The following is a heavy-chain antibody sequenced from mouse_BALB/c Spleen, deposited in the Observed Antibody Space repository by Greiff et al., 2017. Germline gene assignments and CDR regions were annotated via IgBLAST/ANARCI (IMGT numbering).Heavy chain of an antibody. Sequence: EVQVVESGGGLVKPGGSLKLSCAASGFTFSSYTMSWVRQTPEKRLEWVATISSGGSYTYYPDSVKGRFTISRDNAKNTLYLQMSSLKSEDTAMYYCTRPLYGNPYAMDYWGQGTSVTVSS. J-gene: IGHJ4*01. CDR1: GFTFSSYT. D-gene: IGHD2-1*01. V-gene: IGHV5-6-4*01. CDR3: TRPLYGNPYAMDY. CDR2: ISSGGSYT.